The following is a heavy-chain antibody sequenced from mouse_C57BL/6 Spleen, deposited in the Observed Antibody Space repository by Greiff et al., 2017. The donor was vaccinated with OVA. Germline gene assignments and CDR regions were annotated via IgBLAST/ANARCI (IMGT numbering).Heavy chain of an antibody. CDR3: TNYGSSWDWFAY. D-gene: IGHD1-1*01. CDR1: GYTFTSYW. V-gene: IGHV1-5*01. Sequence: EVHLVESGTVLARPGASVKMSCKTSGYTFTSYWMHWVKQRPGQGLEWIGAIYPGNSDTSYNQKFKGKAKLTAVTSASTAYMELSSLTNEDSAVYYCTNYGSSWDWFAYWGQGTLVTVSA. CDR2: IYPGNSDT. J-gene: IGHJ3*01.